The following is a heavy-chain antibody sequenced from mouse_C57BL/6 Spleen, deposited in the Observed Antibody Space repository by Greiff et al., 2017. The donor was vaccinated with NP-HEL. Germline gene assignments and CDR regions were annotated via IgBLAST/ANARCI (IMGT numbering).Heavy chain of an antibody. V-gene: IGHV1-69*01. Sequence: VQLQQPGAELVMPGASVKLSCKASGYTFTSYWMHWVKQRPGQGLEWIGEIDPSDSYTNYNQKFKGKSTLTVDKSSSTAYMQLSSLTSEDSAVYYCARSGSSRDYAMDYWGQGTSVTVSS. CDR3: ARSGSSRDYAMDY. J-gene: IGHJ4*01. CDR1: GYTFTSYW. CDR2: IDPSDSYT. D-gene: IGHD1-1*01.